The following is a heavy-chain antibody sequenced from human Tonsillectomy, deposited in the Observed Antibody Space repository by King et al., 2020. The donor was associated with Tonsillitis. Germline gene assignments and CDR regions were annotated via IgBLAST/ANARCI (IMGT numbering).Heavy chain of an antibody. Sequence: VQLQQWGAGLLKPSETLSLTCAVYGGSFSGYYWSWIRQPPGKGLEWIGEINHSGSTNYNPSLKSRVTISVDTSKNQFSLKLSSVTAADTAVYYCARGCCTNGVCLGWFDPWGQGTLVTVSS. V-gene: IGHV4-34*01. D-gene: IGHD2-8*01. CDR1: GGSFSGYY. CDR2: INHSGST. J-gene: IGHJ5*02. CDR3: ARGCCTNGVCLGWFDP.